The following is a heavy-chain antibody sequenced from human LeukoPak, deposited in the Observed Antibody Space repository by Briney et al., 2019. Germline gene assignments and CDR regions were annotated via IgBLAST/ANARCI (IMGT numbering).Heavy chain of an antibody. CDR3: ARDARHRYCSSSSCYRGWLDP. J-gene: IGHJ5*02. D-gene: IGHD2-2*01. Sequence: SVKVSCKASGGTFSSYAISWVRQAPGQGLEWMGGIIPMFGTANYAQKFQGRVTITADKSTSTAYMELSSLRSEDTAVYYCARDARHRYCSSSSCYRGWLDPWGQGTPVTVSS. V-gene: IGHV1-69*06. CDR1: GGTFSSYA. CDR2: IIPMFGTA.